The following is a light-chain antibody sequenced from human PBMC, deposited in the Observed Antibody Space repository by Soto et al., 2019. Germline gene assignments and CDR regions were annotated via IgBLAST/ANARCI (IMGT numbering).Light chain of an antibody. CDR1: SSNIGGNS. CDR3: GSWDSSLSAYV. V-gene: IGLV1-51*01. J-gene: IGLJ1*01. CDR2: DDD. Sequence: QSVMTQPPSVSAAPGQKVTIACSGSSSNIGGNSVSCYHQLPGTAPHHLIYDDDKPPSAIPDEGSGSKSGTSATLGITAFQTGDEADYYCGSWDSSLSAYVFGNGTKLTVL.